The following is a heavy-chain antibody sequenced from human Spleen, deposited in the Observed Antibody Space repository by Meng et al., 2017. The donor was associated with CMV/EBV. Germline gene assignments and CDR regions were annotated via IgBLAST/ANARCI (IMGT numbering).Heavy chain of an antibody. Sequence: SVKVSCKASGGTFSSYAISWVRQAPGQGLEWMGGIIPILGIANYAQKFQGRVTITADKSTSTAYMELSSLRSEDTAVYYCARCPHFRQLGYYYGMDVWGQGTTVTVS. CDR3: ARCPHFRQLGYYYGMDV. CDR1: GGTFSSYA. V-gene: IGHV1-69*10. CDR2: IIPILGIA. D-gene: IGHD1-1*01. J-gene: IGHJ6*02.